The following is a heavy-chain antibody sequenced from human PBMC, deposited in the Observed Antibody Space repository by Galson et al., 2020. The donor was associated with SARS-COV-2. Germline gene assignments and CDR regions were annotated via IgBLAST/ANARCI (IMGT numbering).Heavy chain of an antibody. D-gene: IGHD3-3*01. V-gene: IGHV1-69*10. CDR3: ARASIFGVVIISAFDI. CDR2: IIPILGIA. Sequence: VKVSCKASGGTFSSYAISWVRQAPGQGLEWMGGIIPILGIANYAQKFQGRVTITADKSTSTAYMELSSLRSEDTAVYYCARASIFGVVIISAFDIWGQGTMVTVSS. J-gene: IGHJ3*02. CDR1: GGTFSSYA.